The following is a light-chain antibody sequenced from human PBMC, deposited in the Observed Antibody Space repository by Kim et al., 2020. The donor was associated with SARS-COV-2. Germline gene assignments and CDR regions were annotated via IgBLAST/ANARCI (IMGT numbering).Light chain of an antibody. Sequence: SASLGDRVTITCRASQSVSSWLAWYQQKPGKVHVLLIYKASHLESGVPSRFSGNGSGTEFTLTISSLQPDDFATYYCQQYNTDCTFGQGTKVDIK. CDR1: QSVSSW. V-gene: IGKV1-5*03. CDR2: KAS. CDR3: QQYNTDCT. J-gene: IGKJ1*01.